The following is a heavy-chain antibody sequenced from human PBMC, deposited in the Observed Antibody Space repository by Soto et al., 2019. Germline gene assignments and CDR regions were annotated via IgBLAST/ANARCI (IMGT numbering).Heavy chain of an antibody. D-gene: IGHD1-26*01. CDR3: AKWEDRGYGFGFDY. V-gene: IGHV3-30*18. CDR1: GFTFRIYG. J-gene: IGHJ4*02. CDR2: ISYDGSRE. Sequence: QVQLVESGGGVVQPGRSLRLSCAASGFTFRIYGMHWVRQSPGKGLEWVAGISYDGSREYYADCVKGRFTISRDNSRMTLYLQADSQKAGDAAVYYCAKWEDRGYGFGFDYWGQGTLVTVSS.